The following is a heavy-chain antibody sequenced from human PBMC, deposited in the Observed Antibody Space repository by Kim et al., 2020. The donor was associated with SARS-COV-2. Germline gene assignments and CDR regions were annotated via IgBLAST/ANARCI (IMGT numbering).Heavy chain of an antibody. V-gene: IGHV4-59*01. J-gene: IGHJ5*02. Sequence: SLKSRVTISVDTSKNQFSLKLSSVTAADTAVYYCARERTMVRGAYNWFDPWGQGTLVTVSS. CDR3: ARERTMVRGAYNWFDP. D-gene: IGHD3-10*01.